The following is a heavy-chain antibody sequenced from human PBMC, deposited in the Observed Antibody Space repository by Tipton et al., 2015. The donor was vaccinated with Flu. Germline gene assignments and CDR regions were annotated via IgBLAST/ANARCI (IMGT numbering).Heavy chain of an antibody. CDR2: IYSDGST. CDR3: ARGQGANP. V-gene: IGHV3-53*01. J-gene: IGHJ5*02. Sequence: QLVQSGGGLIQPGGSLRLSCAASGFTVSSNYMSWVRQAPGKGLEWVSVIYSDGSTYYIDSVKGRFTISRDNSKNMLSLEMNSLRAEDTAVHYCARGQGANPWGQGTLVTVSS. CDR1: GFTVSSNY.